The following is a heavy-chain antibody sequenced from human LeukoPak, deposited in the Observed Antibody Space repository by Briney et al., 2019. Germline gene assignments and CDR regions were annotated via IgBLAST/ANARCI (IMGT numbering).Heavy chain of an antibody. Sequence: ASVKVSCKASGYAFTGYYMHWVRQAPGQGLEWMGRINPNNGATNYAQKLQGRVTITGDTSISTTYMELSSLRSDDTAVYYCTRETGSYHGNDYWGQGTLVTVSS. V-gene: IGHV1-2*06. D-gene: IGHD1-26*01. CDR1: GYAFTGYY. CDR2: INPNNGAT. CDR3: TRETGSYHGNDY. J-gene: IGHJ4*02.